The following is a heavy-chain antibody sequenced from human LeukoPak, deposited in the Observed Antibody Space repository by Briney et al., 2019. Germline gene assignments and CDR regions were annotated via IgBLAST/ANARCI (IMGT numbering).Heavy chain of an antibody. CDR3: ARGPNYYDSSGMGSYFDY. J-gene: IGHJ4*02. V-gene: IGHV5-51*01. CDR2: IYPGDSDT. D-gene: IGHD3-22*01. Sequence: GESLKISCKGSGYSFTSYWIGWVRQMPGKGLEWMGIIYPGDSDTRYSPSFQGQVTISADKSISTAYLQWSSLKASDTAMYYCARGPNYYDSSGMGSYFDYWGQGTLVTVSS. CDR1: GYSFTSYW.